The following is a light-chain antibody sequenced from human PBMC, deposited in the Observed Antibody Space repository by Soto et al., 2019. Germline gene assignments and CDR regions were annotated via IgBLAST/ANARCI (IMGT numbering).Light chain of an antibody. CDR3: CSYTSSSIRV. CDR1: SSDVGGYNH. CDR2: EDR. Sequence: QSALTQPASVSGSPGQSITISCTGTSSDVGGYNHVSWYQQHPGKAPKLIIYEDRNRPSGVSNRLSGSKSGNTASLTISGLQADDEADYYCCSYTSSSIRVFGGGTKLTVL. V-gene: IGLV2-14*01. J-gene: IGLJ3*02.